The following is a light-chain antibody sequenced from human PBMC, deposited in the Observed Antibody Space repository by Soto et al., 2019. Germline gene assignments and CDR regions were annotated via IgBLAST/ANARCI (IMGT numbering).Light chain of an antibody. CDR1: QHVSSN. V-gene: IGKV3-15*01. CDR2: RAP. CDR3: QQYNNWPYT. J-gene: IGKJ2*01. Sequence: EIVMTQSQATLSVSPGGSATLSCRASQHVSSNFAWYRQKPGQAPTLLIYRAPTRATGIPARFSGSGSGTEFTLTISSLKSEDFAVYYCQQYNNWPYTFGQGTKLEIK.